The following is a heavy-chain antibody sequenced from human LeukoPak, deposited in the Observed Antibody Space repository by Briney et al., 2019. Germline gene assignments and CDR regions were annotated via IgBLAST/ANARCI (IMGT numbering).Heavy chain of an antibody. CDR2: IYPGDSDT. Sequence: AGESLKISCKGSGYTFTSYWIGWVRQMPGKGLEWMGIIYPGDSDTRYSPSFQGQVTISADKSISTAYLQWSSLKASDTAMYYCARCLEYQLPHPTGSFDPWGQGTLVTVSS. V-gene: IGHV5-51*01. J-gene: IGHJ5*02. CDR1: GYTFTSYW. CDR3: ARCLEYQLPHPTGSFDP. D-gene: IGHD2-2*01.